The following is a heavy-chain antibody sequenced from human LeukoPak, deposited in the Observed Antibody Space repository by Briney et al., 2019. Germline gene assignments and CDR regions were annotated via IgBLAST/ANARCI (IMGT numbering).Heavy chain of an antibody. CDR1: GGSISSSSYY. CDR2: IYYSGST. Sequence: PSETLSLTCTVSGGSISSSSYYWGWIRQPPGKGLEWIGSIYYSGSTYYNPSLKSRVTISVDTSKNQFSLKLSSVTAADTAVYYCARHTTYYDILTGYSPYYFDYWGQGTLVTVSS. CDR3: ARHTTYYDILTGYSPYYFDY. J-gene: IGHJ4*02. V-gene: IGHV4-39*01. D-gene: IGHD3-9*01.